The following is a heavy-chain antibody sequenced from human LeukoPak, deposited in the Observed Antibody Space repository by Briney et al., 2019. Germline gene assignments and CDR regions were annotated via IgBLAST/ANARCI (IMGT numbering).Heavy chain of an antibody. Sequence: GGSLRLSCVASGFSFSRYWMSWVRQAPGKGLEWVANIKEDGSEQYYADSLKGRFTISRDNVKNSLYLHINSLRAEDTAVYYCARDSFETDIDHWGQGTLVTVSS. CDR2: IKEDGSEQ. J-gene: IGHJ4*02. CDR1: GFSFSRYW. D-gene: IGHD1-14*01. V-gene: IGHV3-7*01. CDR3: ARDSFETDIDH.